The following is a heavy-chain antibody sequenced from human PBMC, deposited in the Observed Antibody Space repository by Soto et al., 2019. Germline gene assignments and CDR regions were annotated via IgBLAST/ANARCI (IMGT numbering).Heavy chain of an antibody. D-gene: IGHD1-7*01. V-gene: IGHV3-30*04. J-gene: IGHJ3*02. CDR2: ISYDGSNK. Sequence: GGSLRLSCAASGFTFSSYAMHWVRQAPGKGLEWVAVISYDGSNKYYADSVKGRFTISRDNSKNTLYLQMNSLRAEDTAVYYGARRLGTLGFEHDAFDIWGQGTMVTVSS. CDR1: GFTFSSYA. CDR3: ARRLGTLGFEHDAFDI.